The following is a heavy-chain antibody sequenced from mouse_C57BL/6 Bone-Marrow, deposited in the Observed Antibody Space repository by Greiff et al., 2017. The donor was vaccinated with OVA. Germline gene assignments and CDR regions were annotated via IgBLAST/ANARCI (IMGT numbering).Heavy chain of an antibody. V-gene: IGHV5-4*03. CDR2: ISDGGSYT. CDR3: ARGGYYGSSSYWYFDV. J-gene: IGHJ1*03. Sequence: DVMLVESGGGLVKPGGSLKLSCAASGFTFSSYAMSWVRQTPEKRLEWVATISDGGSYTYYPDNVKGRFTISRDNAKNNLYLQMSHLKSEDTAMYYCARGGYYGSSSYWYFDVWGTGTTVTVSS. D-gene: IGHD1-1*01. CDR1: GFTFSSYA.